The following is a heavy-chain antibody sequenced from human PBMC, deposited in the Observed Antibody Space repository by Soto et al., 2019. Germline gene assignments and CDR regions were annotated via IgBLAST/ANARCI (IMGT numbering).Heavy chain of an antibody. Sequence: EAQMLESGGGSVQPGGSLRLSCAASGFTFSTYVVAWVRRSPGKGLEWVSSISASGGGTWYADSVKGRFTISRDNSKNTLYLQMNSLRAEDTAVYYCARRPTATASWGQGTLVTVSS. J-gene: IGHJ5*02. CDR2: ISASGGGT. CDR1: GFTFSTYV. D-gene: IGHD1-1*01. V-gene: IGHV3-23*01. CDR3: ARRPTATAS.